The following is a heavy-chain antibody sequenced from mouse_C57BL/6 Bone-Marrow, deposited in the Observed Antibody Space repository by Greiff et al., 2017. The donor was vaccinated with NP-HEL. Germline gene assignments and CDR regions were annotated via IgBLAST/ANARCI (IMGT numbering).Heavy chain of an antibody. CDR2: INPGSGGT. J-gene: IGHJ3*01. CDR1: GYAFTNYL. CDR3: ARGTGGYSNSAWFAY. V-gene: IGHV1-54*01. Sequence: QVQLQQSGAELVRPGTSVKVSCKASGYAFTNYLIEWVKQRPGQGLEWIGVINPGSGGTNYNEKFKGKATLTADKSSSTAYMQLSSLTSEDSAVYFGARGTGGYSNSAWFAYWGQGTLVTVSA. D-gene: IGHD2-5*01.